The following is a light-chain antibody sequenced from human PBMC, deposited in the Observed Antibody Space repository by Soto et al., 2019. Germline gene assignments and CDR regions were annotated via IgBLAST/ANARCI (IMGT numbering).Light chain of an antibody. J-gene: IGKJ1*01. Sequence: EIVLTQSPGTLSLSPGERATLACRASQSVSSSYLAWYQQKPGQAPRLLIYGASTRATGIPARFTGSGFGIEFILTITSLQSEDSAVYYFQEYYTWPWTFGQGTKVGIK. CDR2: GAS. CDR1: QSVSSSY. V-gene: IGKV3-15*01. CDR3: QEYYTWPWT.